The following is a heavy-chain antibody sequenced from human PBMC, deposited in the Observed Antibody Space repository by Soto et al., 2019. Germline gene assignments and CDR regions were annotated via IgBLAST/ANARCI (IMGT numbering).Heavy chain of an antibody. CDR2: IYYSGST. Sequence: QLQLQESGPGLVKPSETLSLTCTVFGGSISSSHYYWGWIRQPPGKGLEWIGNIYYSGSTYYNPSLKSRITISVDTSKNQFSLKLSSVTAADTAVYYCARLKSSGYSSGWADYWGQGTLVTVSS. CDR3: ARLKSSGYSSGWADY. CDR1: GGSISSSHYY. J-gene: IGHJ4*02. V-gene: IGHV4-39*01. D-gene: IGHD6-19*01.